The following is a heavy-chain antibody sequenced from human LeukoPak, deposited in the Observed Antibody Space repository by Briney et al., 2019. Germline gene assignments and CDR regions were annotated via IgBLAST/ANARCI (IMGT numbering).Heavy chain of an antibody. CDR3: ARDKVAVAGSLRWLDP. J-gene: IGHJ5*02. Sequence: ASVKVSCKASGYTFTSYDINWVRQATGQGLEWMGYMNPNSGNTGYAQKFQGRVTITRDTSASTVYMELSSLRSEDTALYYCARDKVAVAGSLRWLDPWGQGTLVTVSS. CDR2: MNPNSGNT. CDR1: GYTFTSYD. D-gene: IGHD6-19*01. V-gene: IGHV1-8*01.